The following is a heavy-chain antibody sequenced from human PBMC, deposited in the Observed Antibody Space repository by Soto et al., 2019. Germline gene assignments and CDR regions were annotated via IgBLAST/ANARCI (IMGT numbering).Heavy chain of an antibody. CDR1: GASIRSYY. Sequence: QVQLQESGPGLVKPSETLSLTCTVSGASIRSYYWSWVRQSPGKGLEWIGNMSYTGSTNHTPSLKSQVTMSVDTSKNHFSLKVTSVTAADTAVYYCARHKLGSGAFFDYWGQGTLVIVS. V-gene: IGHV4-59*08. D-gene: IGHD3-10*01. J-gene: IGHJ4*02. CDR2: MSYTGST. CDR3: ARHKLGSGAFFDY.